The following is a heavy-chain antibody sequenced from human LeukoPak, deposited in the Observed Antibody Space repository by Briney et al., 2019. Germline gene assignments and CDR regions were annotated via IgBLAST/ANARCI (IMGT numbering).Heavy chain of an antibody. CDR2: ISAYNGNT. V-gene: IGHV1-18*04. D-gene: IGHD3-10*01. Sequence: ASVKVSCKASGYTFTSYGISWVRQAPGQGLEWMGWISAYNGNTNYAQKLQGRVTMTTDTSTSTAYMELGSLRSDDTAVYYCAREAITMVRGPRWFDPWGQGTLVTVSS. J-gene: IGHJ5*02. CDR1: GYTFTSYG. CDR3: AREAITMVRGPRWFDP.